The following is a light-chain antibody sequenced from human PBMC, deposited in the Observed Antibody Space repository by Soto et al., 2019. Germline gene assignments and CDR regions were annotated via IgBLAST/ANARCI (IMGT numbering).Light chain of an antibody. J-gene: IGLJ2*01. V-gene: IGLV3-21*01. CDR1: NIGSKG. CDR2: SDT. CDR3: QVWDSGSAHVL. Sequence: SYELTQPPSVSVAPGETARISCGGNNIGSKGVHWYQQKPGQAPVLVIYSDTDLPPVIPERFSGSNSANMATLTISRVEAGGEADYYCQVWDSGSAHVLFGGGTKLTVL.